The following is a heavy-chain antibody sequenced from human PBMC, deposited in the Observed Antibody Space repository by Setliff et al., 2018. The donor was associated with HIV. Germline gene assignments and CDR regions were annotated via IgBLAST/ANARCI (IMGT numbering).Heavy chain of an antibody. CDR3: ARGLVVVTDSDYDTNYYYYYYMDV. D-gene: IGHD5-12*01. CDR2: IYYSGST. Sequence: SETLSLTCTVSGGSISSGGYYWSWIRQHPGQGLEWIGYIYYSGSTYYDPSLKSRVTISIDTSKNQFSLKLSSVTAADTAVYYCARGLVVVTDSDYDTNYYYYYYMDVWGKGTTVTV. V-gene: IGHV4-31*03. J-gene: IGHJ6*03. CDR1: GGSISSGGYY.